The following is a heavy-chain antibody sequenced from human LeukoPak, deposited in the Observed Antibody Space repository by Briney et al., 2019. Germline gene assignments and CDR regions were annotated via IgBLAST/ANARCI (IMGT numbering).Heavy chain of an antibody. V-gene: IGHV1-69*13. CDR3: ARGYCGGDCHLDY. D-gene: IGHD2-21*01. CDR2: IIPIFGTA. CDR1: RGTFSSYA. J-gene: IGHJ4*02. Sequence: SVKVSCKASRGTFSSYAISWVRQAPGQGLEWMGGIIPIFGTANYAQKFQGRVTITADESTSTAYMELSSLRSEDTAVYYCARGYCGGDCHLDYWGQGTLVTVSS.